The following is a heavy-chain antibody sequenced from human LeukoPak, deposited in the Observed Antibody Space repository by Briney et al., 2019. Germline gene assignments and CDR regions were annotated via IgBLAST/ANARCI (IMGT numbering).Heavy chain of an antibody. V-gene: IGHV1-2*02. CDR1: GYTFTGYY. J-gene: IGHJ4*02. Sequence: GASVRVSCKASGYTFTGYYVHWVRQAPGQGLEWMGWLNPNSGDTNYAKKFEGRVTMTRDTSISTAYMELSRLRSDDTAVYYCAREYYDSSGYYLLDWGQGTLVTVSS. CDR2: LNPNSGDT. CDR3: AREYYDSSGYYLLD. D-gene: IGHD3-22*01.